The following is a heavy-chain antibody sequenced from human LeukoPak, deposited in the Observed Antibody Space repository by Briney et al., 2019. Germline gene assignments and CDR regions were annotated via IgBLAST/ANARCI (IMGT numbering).Heavy chain of an antibody. J-gene: IGHJ4*02. CDR3: ARGGYGSGRYYAV. V-gene: IGHV4-34*01. CDR2: INHSGST. D-gene: IGHD3-10*01. CDR1: GGSFSGYY. Sequence: SETLSLTCAVYGGSFSGYYWSWIRQPPGKGMEWIGEINHSGSTNYNPSLKSRVTISVDTSKNQFSLKLSSVTAADTAVYYCARGGYGSGRYYAVWGQGTLVTVSS.